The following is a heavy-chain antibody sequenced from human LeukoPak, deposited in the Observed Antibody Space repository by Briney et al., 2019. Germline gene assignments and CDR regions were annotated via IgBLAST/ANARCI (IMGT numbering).Heavy chain of an antibody. J-gene: IGHJ5*02. CDR3: ARSQLQPQPWETNWLDP. CDR1: GGSISSGSYY. Sequence: PSQTLSLTCTVSGGSISSGSYYWSWIRQPAGKGLEWIGRIYTSGSTNYNPSLKSRVTISVDTSKNQFSLKLSSVTAADTAVYYCARSQLQPQPWETNWLDPWGQGTLVTLSS. V-gene: IGHV4-61*02. D-gene: IGHD4-11*01. CDR2: IYTSGST.